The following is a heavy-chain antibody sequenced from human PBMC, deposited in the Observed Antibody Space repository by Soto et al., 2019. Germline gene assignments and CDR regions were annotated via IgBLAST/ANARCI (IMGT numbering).Heavy chain of an antibody. J-gene: IGHJ5*02. D-gene: IGHD5-12*01. Sequence: SETLSLTCTVSGGSNSSGGYYWSWIRQHPGKGLEWIGYIYYSGSTYYNPSLKSRVTISVDTSKSQFSLKLSSVTAADTAVYYCARDQASGYKNSFDPWGQGTLVTVSS. CDR1: GGSNSSGGYY. V-gene: IGHV4-31*03. CDR3: ARDQASGYKNSFDP. CDR2: IYYSGST.